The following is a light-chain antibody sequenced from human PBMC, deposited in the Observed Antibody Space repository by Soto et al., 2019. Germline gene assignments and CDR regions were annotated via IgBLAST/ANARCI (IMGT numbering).Light chain of an antibody. V-gene: IGKV3-20*01. J-gene: IGKJ4*01. CDR3: QQYGSSPLT. CDR2: GAS. Sequence: EIVFTQSPGTLSLSPGERATLSCRASQSVSSSYLAWYQQKPGQAPRLLIYGASSRATGIPDRFSGSGSGTDFTLTISRLEPEDFAVHYCQQYGSSPLTFGGGTKVDIK. CDR1: QSVSSSY.